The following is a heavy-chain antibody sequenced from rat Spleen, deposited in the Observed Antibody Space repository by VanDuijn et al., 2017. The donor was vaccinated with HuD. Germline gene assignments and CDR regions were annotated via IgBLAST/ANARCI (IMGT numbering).Heavy chain of an antibody. Sequence: EVQLVESGGGLVQPGRSLILSCAASGFTFSDYGMAWVRQAPTKGLEWVATISYDAFITYYRDSVKGRFTISRDNAKSTLYLQMDSLRSEDTATYYCSKWGDSGYFDYWGQGVMVTVSS. CDR1: GFTFSDYG. J-gene: IGHJ2*01. CDR2: ISYDAFIT. D-gene: IGHD4-3*01. CDR3: SKWGDSGYFDY. V-gene: IGHV5-29*01.